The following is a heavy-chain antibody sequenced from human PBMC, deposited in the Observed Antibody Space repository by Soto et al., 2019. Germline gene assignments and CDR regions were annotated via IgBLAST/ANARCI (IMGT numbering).Heavy chain of an antibody. D-gene: IGHD6-13*01. CDR1: GGSISSNY. CDR2: VYNSGST. J-gene: IGHJ4*02. V-gene: IGHV4-59*01. CDR3: ARYRREAVAGYTLDN. Sequence: ETLSLTCTVSGGSISSNYWTWIRQPPGKGLELIGYVYNSGSTNYNPSLKSRVTISEDTSKSQFSLKVNYMTAADTAVYYCARYRREAVAGYTLDNWGQGILVTVSS.